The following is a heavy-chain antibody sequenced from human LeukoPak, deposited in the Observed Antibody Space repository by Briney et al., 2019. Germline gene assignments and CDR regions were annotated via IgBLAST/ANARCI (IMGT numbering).Heavy chain of an antibody. Sequence: SETLSLTCTVSGGSISSYYWSWIRQPAGKGLEWIGRIYTSGGTNYNPSLKSRVTISVDTSKNQFSLKLSSVTAADTAVYYCARHVNGYSSGWYGEYFQHWGQGTLVTVSS. CDR1: GGSISSYY. J-gene: IGHJ1*01. CDR2: IYTSGGT. V-gene: IGHV4-4*07. CDR3: ARHVNGYSSGWYGEYFQH. D-gene: IGHD6-19*01.